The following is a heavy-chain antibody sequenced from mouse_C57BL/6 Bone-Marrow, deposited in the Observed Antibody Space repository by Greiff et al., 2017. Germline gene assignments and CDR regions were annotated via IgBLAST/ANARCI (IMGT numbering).Heavy chain of an antibody. D-gene: IGHD1-1*01. CDR1: GFNIKNTY. CDR3: ARDGDYGISPYWYFDV. J-gene: IGHJ1*03. CDR2: IDPANGNT. V-gene: IGHV14-3*01. Sequence: EVQLQQSVAELVRPGASVKLSCTASGFNIKNTYMHWVKQTPEQGLEWIGRIDPANGNTKYAPKFQGKATIAADTSSNTAYLQLSSLTSEDTAIYYCARDGDYGISPYWYFDVWGTGTTVTVSS.